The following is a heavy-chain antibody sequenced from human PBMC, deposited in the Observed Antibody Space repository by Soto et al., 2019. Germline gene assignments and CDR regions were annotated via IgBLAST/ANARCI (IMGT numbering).Heavy chain of an antibody. CDR2: INHSGST. V-gene: IGHV4-34*01. Sequence: QVQLQQWGAGLLKPSETLSLTCAVYGGSFSGYYWSWIRQPPGKGLEWIGEINHSGSTNYNPTLKSRVTISVDTSKNQFSLKLSSVTAADTAVYYCARAKSSRVAFDIGGQGTMVTVSS. J-gene: IGHJ3*02. D-gene: IGHD6-13*01. CDR1: GGSFSGYY. CDR3: ARAKSSRVAFDI.